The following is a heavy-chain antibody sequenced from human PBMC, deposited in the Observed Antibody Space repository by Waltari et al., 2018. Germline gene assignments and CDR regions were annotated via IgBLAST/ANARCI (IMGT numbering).Heavy chain of an antibody. Sequence: QLVESGGGVVQPGGSLRLSCVVSGFTFSAYAIHWVRQAPGKGLEWVSFIRHDGTYTYYADSVKGRFGISRDNSKNTAYLQMDSLGPEDTAVYSCARDRGGYGDFVSWFDPWGQGTLVTVSS. CDR2: IRHDGTYT. J-gene: IGHJ5*02. V-gene: IGHV3-30*02. CDR3: ARDRGGYGDFVSWFDP. D-gene: IGHD3-22*01. CDR1: GFTFSAYA.